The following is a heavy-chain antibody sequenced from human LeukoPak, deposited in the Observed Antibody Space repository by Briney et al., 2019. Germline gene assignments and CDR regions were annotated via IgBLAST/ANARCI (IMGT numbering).Heavy chain of an antibody. CDR3: ARDPYLYGDRTYFDY. CDR1: SGSINDYY. J-gene: IGHJ4*02. Sequence: SETLSLTCTVSSGSINDYYWSWVRQPAGKGLEWLGRIYSSGSTTYNPSLKSRITMSVDTSKNQFSLKMTSVTAADTAVYYCARDPYLYGDRTYFDYWGQGTLVTVSS. D-gene: IGHD4-17*01. V-gene: IGHV4-4*07. CDR2: IYSSGST.